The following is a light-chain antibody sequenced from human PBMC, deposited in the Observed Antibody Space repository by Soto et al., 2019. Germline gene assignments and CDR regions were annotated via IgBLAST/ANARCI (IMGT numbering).Light chain of an antibody. CDR2: AAS. V-gene: IGKV1-27*01. J-gene: IGKJ4*01. CDR1: QGISNY. CDR3: QKYNSALT. Sequence: DIQMTQSPSSLSASVGDIVTITFRASQGISNYLAWYQQKPGKVPKLLIYAASTLQSGVPSRFSGSGSGTDFTLTISSLQPEDVATYYCQKYNSALTFGGGTKVEIK.